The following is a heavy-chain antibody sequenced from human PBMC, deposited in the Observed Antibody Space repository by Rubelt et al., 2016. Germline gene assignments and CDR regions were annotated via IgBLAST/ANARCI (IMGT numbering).Heavy chain of an antibody. J-gene: IGHJ6*02. Sequence: QVQLQQWGAGLMKPSETLSLTCAGYGGSFSGYYWNWIRQPPGKGLEWIGEINHSGSTNYNPPLKSRVTISVDTTKNQFSLKLCSVTAADTAVYYCASGGKQQLGPYYYVMDVWGQGTTVTVSS. CDR3: ASGGKQQLGPYYYVMDV. CDR2: INHSGST. V-gene: IGHV4-34*01. CDR1: GGSFSGYY. D-gene: IGHD6-13*01.